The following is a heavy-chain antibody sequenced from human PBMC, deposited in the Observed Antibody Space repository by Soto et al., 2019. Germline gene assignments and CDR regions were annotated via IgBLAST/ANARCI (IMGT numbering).Heavy chain of an antibody. J-gene: IGHJ4*02. Sequence: EVQLLESGGGLVQPGGSLRLSCAASGFTFSSYAMSWVRQAPGKGLEWVSAISGSGGNTYYADSVKGRFTISRDNSKNTLYLQTNRLRAEDTAVYYCAKSTSHWSEGGDYWGQGTLVTVSS. CDR2: ISGSGGNT. CDR1: GFTFSSYA. V-gene: IGHV3-23*01. D-gene: IGHD2-2*01. CDR3: AKSTSHWSEGGDY.